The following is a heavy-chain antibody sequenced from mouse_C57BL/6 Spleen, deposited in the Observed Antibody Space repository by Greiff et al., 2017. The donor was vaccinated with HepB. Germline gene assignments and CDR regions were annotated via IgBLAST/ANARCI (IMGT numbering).Heavy chain of an antibody. CDR2: IDPEDGET. Sequence: EVQLQQSGAELVKPGASVKLSCTASGFNIKDYYMHWVKQRPEQGLEWIGRIDPEDGETKYAPKFQGKATITADTSSNTADLQLRSLTSEATAVYYCAGDSSGYPFYAMDYWGKGTSVTVSS. J-gene: IGHJ4*01. D-gene: IGHD3-2*02. CDR3: AGDSSGYPFYAMDY. CDR1: GFNIKDYY. V-gene: IGHV14-2*01.